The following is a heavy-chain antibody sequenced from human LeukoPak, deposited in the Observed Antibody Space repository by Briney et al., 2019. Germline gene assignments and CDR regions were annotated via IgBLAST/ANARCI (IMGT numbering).Heavy chain of an antibody. Sequence: PSETLSLTCTVSGGSISSYYWSWIRQSPGKGLECIGRFQGSGNTNYNPSLESRVTISVDTSKNQFSLRLTSVTAADTAVYYCARGPYLWFGELNWFDPWGQGTLVTVSS. V-gene: IGHV4-4*07. CDR2: FQGSGNT. D-gene: IGHD3-10*01. J-gene: IGHJ5*02. CDR1: GGSISSYY. CDR3: ARGPYLWFGELNWFDP.